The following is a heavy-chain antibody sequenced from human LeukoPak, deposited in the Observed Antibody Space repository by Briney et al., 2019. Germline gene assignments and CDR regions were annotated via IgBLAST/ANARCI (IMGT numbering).Heavy chain of an antibody. D-gene: IGHD5-18*01. V-gene: IGHV1-69*04. CDR3: ARGVDTAMVKSYWYFDL. CDR1: GGTFSSYA. Sequence: ASVKVSCKASGGTFSSYAISWVRQAPGQGLEWMGRIIPIFGIANYAQKFQGRVTITADKSTSTAYMELSSLRSEDTAVYYCARGVDTAMVKSYWYFDLWGRGTLVTVSS. J-gene: IGHJ2*01. CDR2: IIPIFGIA.